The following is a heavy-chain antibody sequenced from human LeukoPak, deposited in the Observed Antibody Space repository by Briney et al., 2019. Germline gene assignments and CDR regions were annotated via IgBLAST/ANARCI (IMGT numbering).Heavy chain of an antibody. Sequence: SQTLSLTCTVSGGSISSGSYYWSWIRQPAGKGLEWIGRIYTSGSTNYNPSLKSRVTISVDTSKNQFSLKLSSVTAADTAVYYCARVTTGGYYNCLGQGTLVTVSS. CDR2: IYTSGST. CDR1: GGSISSGSYY. CDR3: ARVTTGGYYNC. J-gene: IGHJ4*02. D-gene: IGHD3-22*01. V-gene: IGHV4-61*02.